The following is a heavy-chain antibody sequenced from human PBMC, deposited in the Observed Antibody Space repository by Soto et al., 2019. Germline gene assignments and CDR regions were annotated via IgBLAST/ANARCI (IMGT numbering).Heavy chain of an antibody. D-gene: IGHD6-19*01. J-gene: IGHJ5*02. V-gene: IGHV3-23*01. Sequence: RGSLILTCASSVFTFSIYAMSWVRQAPGKGLEWVSAISGSGGSTYYADSVKGRFTISRDNSKNTLYLQMNSLRAEDTAVYYCAKDWASGWYTNWFDPWGQGTMVTVSS. CDR1: VFTFSIYA. CDR2: ISGSGGST. CDR3: AKDWASGWYTNWFDP.